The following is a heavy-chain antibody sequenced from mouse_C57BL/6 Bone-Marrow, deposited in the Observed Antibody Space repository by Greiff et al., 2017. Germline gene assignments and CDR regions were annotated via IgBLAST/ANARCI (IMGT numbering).Heavy chain of an antibody. CDR2: INPGSGGT. CDR3: ARPNWDALYFDY. J-gene: IGHJ2*01. CDR1: GYAFTNYL. Sequence: QVQLKESGAELVRPGTSVKVSCKASGYAFTNYLIEWVKQRPGQGLEWIGVINPGSGGTNYNEKFKGKATLTADKSSSTAYMQLSSLTSEDSAVYFGARPNWDALYFDYWGQGTTLTVSS. V-gene: IGHV1-54*01. D-gene: IGHD4-1*01.